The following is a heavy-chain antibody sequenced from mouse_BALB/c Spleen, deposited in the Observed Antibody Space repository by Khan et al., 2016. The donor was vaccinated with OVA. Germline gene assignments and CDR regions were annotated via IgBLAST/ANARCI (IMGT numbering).Heavy chain of an antibody. CDR1: GYSITSEYA. J-gene: IGHJ3*01. CDR2: IDYSGNT. V-gene: IGHV3-2*02. Sequence: EVQLQESGPGLVKPSLSLSLTCTVTGYSITSEYAWNWIRQFPGNKLEWMGYIDYSGNTRFNPSLKSRTSITRATFKNQFFLQLNSVTAEDTATYYCARKDYYDYDPFPYWGQGTLVTVSA. CDR3: ARKDYYDYDPFPY. D-gene: IGHD2-4*01.